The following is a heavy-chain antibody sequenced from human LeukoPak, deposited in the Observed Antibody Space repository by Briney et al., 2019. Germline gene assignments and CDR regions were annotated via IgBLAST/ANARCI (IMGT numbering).Heavy chain of an antibody. CDR2: IHGSGNPI. V-gene: IGHV3-11*04. Sequence: GGSLRLSCVASGFTLSDHYMSWIRQAPGKGLEWVSYIHGSGNPIYYADSVKGRFTISRDNAKNSLYLQMNSLRAEDTAFYYCARGHYGLDYWGQGTLVTVSS. D-gene: IGHD3-10*01. CDR1: GFTLSDHY. J-gene: IGHJ4*02. CDR3: ARGHYGLDY.